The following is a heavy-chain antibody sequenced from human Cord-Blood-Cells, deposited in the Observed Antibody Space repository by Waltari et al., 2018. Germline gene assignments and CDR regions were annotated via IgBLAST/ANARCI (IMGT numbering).Heavy chain of an antibody. J-gene: IGHJ4*02. CDR2: INHSGST. V-gene: IGHV4-34*01. Sequence: QVQLQQWGAGLLKPSETLSLTCAVYGGSFSGYYWSCIRQPPGKGLEWIGEINHSGSTNYNPSLKSRVTISVDTSKNQFSLKLSSVTAADTAVYYCARGGNVVVPAAIEEIDYWGQGTLVTVSS. D-gene: IGHD2-2*01. CDR1: GGSFSGYY. CDR3: ARGGNVVVPAAIEEIDY.